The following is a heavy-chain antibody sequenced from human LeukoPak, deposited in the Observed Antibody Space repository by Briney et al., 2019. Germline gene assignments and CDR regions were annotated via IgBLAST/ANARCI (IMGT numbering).Heavy chain of an antibody. J-gene: IGHJ5*02. CDR3: ARRGRYYGSGRHNWFDP. CDR2: INHSGST. CDR1: GGSFSGYY. D-gene: IGHD3-10*01. V-gene: IGHV4-34*01. Sequence: PSETLSLTCAVYGGSFSGYYWSWIRQPPGEGLEWIGEINHSGSTNYNPSLKSRVTISVDTSKNQFSLKLSSVTAADTAVYYCARRGRYYGSGRHNWFDPWGQGTLVTVSS.